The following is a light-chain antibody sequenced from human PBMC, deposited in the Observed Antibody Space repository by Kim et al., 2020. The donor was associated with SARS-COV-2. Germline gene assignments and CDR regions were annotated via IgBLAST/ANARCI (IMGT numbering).Light chain of an antibody. V-gene: IGKV3-20*01. CDR3: LQYNTSPRT. Sequence: SPGERATLACRASQRISSTYLAWYQQRPGQAPRLLIYGTSNRATGIPDRFSGSGSATDFTLTITRLEPEDVAVYYCLQYNTSPRTFGQGTKVDIK. CDR1: QRISSTY. CDR2: GTS. J-gene: IGKJ1*01.